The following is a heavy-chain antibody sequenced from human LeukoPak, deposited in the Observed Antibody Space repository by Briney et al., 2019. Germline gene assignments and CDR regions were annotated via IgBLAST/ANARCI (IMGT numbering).Heavy chain of an antibody. CDR1: GFSFSNYW. CDR2: IETDGSET. V-gene: IGHV3-7*01. D-gene: IGHD3-10*01. J-gene: IGHJ4*02. Sequence: GGSLRLSCAASGFSFSNYWMGWVRQAPGKGLACVANIETDGSETYYVDCVEGRFTISRDNAKNSLFLQMNSLRAEDTAIYYCAGAIRGSPIDYWGQGTLVSVPS. CDR3: AGAIRGSPIDY.